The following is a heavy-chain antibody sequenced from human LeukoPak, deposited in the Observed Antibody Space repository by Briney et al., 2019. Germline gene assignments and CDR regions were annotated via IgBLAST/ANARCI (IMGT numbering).Heavy chain of an antibody. CDR2: IDNDGSTT. CDR3: LRGGNDC. CDR1: GFTFSSYW. D-gene: IGHD6-25*01. V-gene: IGHV3-74*01. Sequence: GGSLRLSCAASGFTFSSYWMHWVRQAPGKWLVWVSRIDNDGSTTYYTDSVKGRFTISRDNAKNTLYLQMNGLRAEDTAVYYCLRGGNDCWGQGTLVTVSS. J-gene: IGHJ4*02.